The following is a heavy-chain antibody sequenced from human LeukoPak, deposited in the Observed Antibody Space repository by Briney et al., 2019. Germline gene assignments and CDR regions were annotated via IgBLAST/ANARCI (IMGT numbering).Heavy chain of an antibody. CDR2: INPNSGGT. V-gene: IGHV1-2*02. Sequence: ASVKVSCKASGYTYTGYYMHWVRQAPGQGLEWMGWINPNSGGTNYAQKFQGRVTMTRDTSISTAYMELSRLRSDDTAVYYCARGHYYYYYYMDVWGKGTTVTVSS. CDR3: ARGHYYYYYYMDV. J-gene: IGHJ6*03. CDR1: GYTYTGYY.